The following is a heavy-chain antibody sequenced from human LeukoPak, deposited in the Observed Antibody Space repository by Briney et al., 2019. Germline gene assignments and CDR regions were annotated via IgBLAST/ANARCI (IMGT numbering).Heavy chain of an antibody. V-gene: IGHV3-7*01. D-gene: IGHD2-15*01. CDR2: IKQDGSEK. Sequence: GGSLRLSCAASGFTFSSYWMSWVRQAPGKGLEWVANIKQDGSEKYYVDPVKGRFTISRDNAKNSLYLQMNSLRAEDTAVYYCATSGGGSPYYFDYWGQGTLVTVSS. CDR3: ATSGGGSPYYFDY. CDR1: GFTFSSYW. J-gene: IGHJ4*02.